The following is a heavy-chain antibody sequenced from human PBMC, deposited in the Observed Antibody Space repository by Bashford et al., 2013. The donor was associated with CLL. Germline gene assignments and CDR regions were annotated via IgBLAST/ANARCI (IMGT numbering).Heavy chain of an antibody. Sequence: SETLSLTCTVSGGSIISNYYWGWIRQTPGKGLEWIGSINFRGSTYFNPSLKSRLTMSADISKNHFSLKLMSVTAADTAVYYCASDRNGMDVWGQGTTVTVSS. CDR3: ASDRNGMDV. CDR2: INFRGST. CDR1: GGSIISNYY. V-gene: IGHV4-39*02. J-gene: IGHJ6*02.